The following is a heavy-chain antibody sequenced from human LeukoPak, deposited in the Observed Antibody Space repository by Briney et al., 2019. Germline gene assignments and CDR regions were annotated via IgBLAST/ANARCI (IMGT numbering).Heavy chain of an antibody. CDR2: ISSSSSYI. D-gene: IGHD3-22*01. J-gene: IGHJ4*02. CDR3: ARDYYDSSGYYDMVDY. CDR1: GFTFSSYS. Sequence: GGSLRLSCAASGFTFSSYSMNWVRQAPGKWLEWVSSISSSSSYIYYADSVKGRFTISRDNAKNSLYLQMNSLRAEDTAVYYCARDYYDSSGYYDMVDYWGQGTLVTVSS. V-gene: IGHV3-21*01.